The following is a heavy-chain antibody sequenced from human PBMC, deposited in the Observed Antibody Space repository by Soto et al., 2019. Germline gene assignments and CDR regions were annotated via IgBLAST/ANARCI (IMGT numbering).Heavy chain of an antibody. CDR3: ARLRASPLYYYYGMDV. Sequence: ASVKVSCKASGYTFTSYGIHWVRQAPGQRLEWTGWINAGNGNTKYSEKFQGRVTITRDTSASTAYLELSSLKASDTAMYYCARLRASPLYYYYGMDVWGQGTTVTVSS. J-gene: IGHJ6*02. V-gene: IGHV1-3*01. CDR1: GYTFTSYG. D-gene: IGHD5-12*01. CDR2: INAGNGNT.